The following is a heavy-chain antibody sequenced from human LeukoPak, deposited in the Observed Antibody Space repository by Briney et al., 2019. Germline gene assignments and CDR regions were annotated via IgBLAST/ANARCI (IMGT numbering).Heavy chain of an antibody. Sequence: GGSLRLSCAASEFSFSSHSMNWVHLAPGKGLEWVSTINSSGDYTCYADSVKGRFTISRDNAKNSLYLQMNSLRAEDTAVYYCARDGMITAYAFDIWGQGTMVTVSS. CDR1: EFSFSSHS. CDR3: ARDGMITAYAFDI. V-gene: IGHV3-21*01. CDR2: INSSGDYT. D-gene: IGHD3-16*01. J-gene: IGHJ3*02.